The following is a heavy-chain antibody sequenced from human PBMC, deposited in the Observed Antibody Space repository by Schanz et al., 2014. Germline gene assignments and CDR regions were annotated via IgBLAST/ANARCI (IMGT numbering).Heavy chain of an antibody. V-gene: IGHV3-7*01. J-gene: IGHJ4*02. CDR2: IKEDGSEK. D-gene: IGHD1-1*01. Sequence: EVQLVESGGGLVQPGGSLRLSCAASGFIFSDYYMAWIRQAPGKGLEWVANIKEDGSEKYYVDSVKGRFTISRDNAKNSLYLEMNSLRAEDTALYYCARDRRNADLDYWGQGTLVTVSS. CDR3: ARDRRNADLDY. CDR1: GFIFSDYY.